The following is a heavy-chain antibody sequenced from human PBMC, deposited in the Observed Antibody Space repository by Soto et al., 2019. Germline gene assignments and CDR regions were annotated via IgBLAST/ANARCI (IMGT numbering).Heavy chain of an antibody. CDR1: GGSISGYL. V-gene: IGHV4-4*07. Sequence: SETLSLTCTVSGGSISGYLWTWIRQPAGKGLEWIGRIYTNGTTNYHPSLKSRVTMSVDTSKNYFSLNLDYVTAADTAVYYCAREAVAATGTWWFDPWGQGTLVTVSS. J-gene: IGHJ5*02. D-gene: IGHD6-13*01. CDR2: IYTNGTT. CDR3: AREAVAATGTWWFDP.